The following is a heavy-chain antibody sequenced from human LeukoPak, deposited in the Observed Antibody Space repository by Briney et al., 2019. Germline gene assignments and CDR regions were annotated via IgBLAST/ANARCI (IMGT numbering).Heavy chain of an antibody. D-gene: IGHD2-15*01. CDR2: IFPGDSDT. CDR3: ASEYCSGGNCYFDY. Sequence: GESLKISCKGSEYSFATYWIGWVRQMPGQGLEWMGIIFPGDSDTRYSPPFQGQVTISADKSISTAYLQWSNLKASDTAIYYCASEYCSGGNCYFDYWGQGTLVTVSS. CDR1: EYSFATYW. V-gene: IGHV5-51*01. J-gene: IGHJ4*02.